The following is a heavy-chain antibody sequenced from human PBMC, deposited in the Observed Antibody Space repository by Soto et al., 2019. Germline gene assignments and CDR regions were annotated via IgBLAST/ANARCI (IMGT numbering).Heavy chain of an antibody. Sequence: PGGSLRLSCAASGFTFSSYWMSWVRQAPGKGLEWVANIKQDGSEKYYVDSVKGRFTISRDNAKNSLYLQMNSLRAEDTAVYYCARGGPIVVVVAATSDAFDIWGQGTMVTVSS. D-gene: IGHD2-15*01. CDR1: GFTFSSYW. CDR2: IKQDGSEK. V-gene: IGHV3-7*01. J-gene: IGHJ3*02. CDR3: ARGGPIVVVVAATSDAFDI.